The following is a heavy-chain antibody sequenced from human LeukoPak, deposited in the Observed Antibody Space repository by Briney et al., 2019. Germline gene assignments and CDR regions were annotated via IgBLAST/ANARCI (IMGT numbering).Heavy chain of an antibody. V-gene: IGHV4-38-2*02. CDR2: IYHSGST. Sequence: PSETLSLTCAVSGYSISSGYYWGWIRQPPGKGLEWIGSIYHSGSTYCNPSLKSRVTISVDTSKNQFSLKLSSVTAADTAVYYCAGDSGNCSGYYYYYYMDVWGKGTTVTVSS. J-gene: IGHJ6*03. CDR1: GYSISSGYY. D-gene: IGHD1-26*01. CDR3: AGDSGNCSGYYYYYYMDV.